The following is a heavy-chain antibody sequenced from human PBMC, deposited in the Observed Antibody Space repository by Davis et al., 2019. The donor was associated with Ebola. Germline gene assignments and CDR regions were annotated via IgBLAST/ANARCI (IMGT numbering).Heavy chain of an antibody. Sequence: SGPTLVKPTQTLTLTCTFSEFSLSTSGVGVGWIRQPPGKALEWLALIYWDDDKRFSPSLKSRLTITKDTSKNQVILTMTNMDPVDTATYYCAHRRFLLTVSDAFDIWGQGTLVTVSS. D-gene: IGHD2/OR15-2a*01. V-gene: IGHV2-5*02. CDR2: IYWDDDK. CDR1: EFSLSTSGVG. CDR3: AHRRFLLTVSDAFDI. J-gene: IGHJ3*02.